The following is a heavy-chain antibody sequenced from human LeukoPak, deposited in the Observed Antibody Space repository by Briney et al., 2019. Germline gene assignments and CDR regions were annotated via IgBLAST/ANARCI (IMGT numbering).Heavy chain of an antibody. CDR2: IYYSGST. J-gene: IGHJ4*02. Sequence: SETLSLTCTVSGGSISSYYWSWIRQPPGKGLEWIGYIYYSGSTNYNPSLKSRVTISVDTSKNQFSLKLSSVTAADTAVYYCAREEYSYGDAADYWGQGTLVTVSS. CDR1: GGSISSYY. D-gene: IGHD5-18*01. V-gene: IGHV4-59*01. CDR3: AREEYSYGDAADY.